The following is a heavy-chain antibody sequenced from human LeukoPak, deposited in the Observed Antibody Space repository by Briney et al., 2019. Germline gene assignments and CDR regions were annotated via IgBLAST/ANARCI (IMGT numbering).Heavy chain of an antibody. Sequence: GGSLRLSCAASEFSVKYNYMTWVRQAPGKGLEWVSAISGSGVSTYYADSVKGRFTVSRDNSKNTLYLQMSSLRAEDTAVYYCAKDERNWNYNLASQTYDWGQGTLVTVSS. CDR3: AKDERNWNYNLASQTYD. J-gene: IGHJ4*02. D-gene: IGHD1-7*01. CDR1: EFSVKYNY. V-gene: IGHV3-23*01. CDR2: ISGSGVST.